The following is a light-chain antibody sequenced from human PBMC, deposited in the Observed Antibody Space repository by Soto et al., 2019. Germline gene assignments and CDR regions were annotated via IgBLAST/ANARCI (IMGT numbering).Light chain of an antibody. V-gene: IGLV1-40*01. J-gene: IGLJ3*02. CDR3: QSYDSSLSGVL. Sequence: QPVLTQPPSVCGAPGQRVTISCTGSSSNIGAGYHVHWYQQFPGTAPKLLIYDNTNRPSGVPDRFSGSKSGTSASLAITGLQAGDEADYYCQSYDSSLSGVLFGGGTKLTVL. CDR1: SSNIGAGYH. CDR2: DNT.